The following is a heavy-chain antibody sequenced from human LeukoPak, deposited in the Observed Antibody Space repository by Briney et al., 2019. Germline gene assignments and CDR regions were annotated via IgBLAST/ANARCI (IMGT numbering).Heavy chain of an antibody. CDR3: ARAVEPYYYYYYRDV. CDR1: GYTFTSYD. J-gene: IGHJ6*03. Sequence: ASVKVSCKASGYTFTSYDINWVRQATGQGLEWMGWMNPNSGNTGYAQKFQGRVTMTRNTSISTAYMELSSLRSEDTAVYYCARAVEPYYYYYYRDVWGKGTTVTVSS. CDR2: MNPNSGNT. V-gene: IGHV1-8*01. D-gene: IGHD1-1*01.